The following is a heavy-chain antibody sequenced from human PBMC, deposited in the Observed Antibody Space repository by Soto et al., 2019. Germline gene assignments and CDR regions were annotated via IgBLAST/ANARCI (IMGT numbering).Heavy chain of an antibody. CDR1: GGSISSSSYY. D-gene: IGHD2-2*01. CDR3: ARQRGYCSSTSCYYFDY. CDR2: IYYSGST. J-gene: IGHJ4*02. Sequence: SQTLSLTCPVSGGSISSSSYYWGWIRQPPGKGLEWIGSIYYSGSTYYNPSLKSRVTISVDTSKNQFSLKLSSVTAADTAVYYCARQRGYCSSTSCYYFDYWGQGTLVTVSS. V-gene: IGHV4-39*01.